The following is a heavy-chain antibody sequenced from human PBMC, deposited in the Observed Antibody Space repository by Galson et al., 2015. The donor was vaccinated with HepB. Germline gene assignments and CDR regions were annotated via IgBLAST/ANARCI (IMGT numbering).Heavy chain of an antibody. D-gene: IGHD1-1*01. Sequence: SVKVSCKASGYTFTSHGISWVRQAPGQGLEWMGWISGYNDNTKYAQKIQGRVTLTTEPLTSTAYMELRSLRSDDTAVYYCARSNSDKDGFHIWGQGTMLIVSS. CDR3: ARSNSDKDGFHI. CDR1: GYTFTSHG. J-gene: IGHJ3*02. CDR2: ISGYNDNT. V-gene: IGHV1-18*01.